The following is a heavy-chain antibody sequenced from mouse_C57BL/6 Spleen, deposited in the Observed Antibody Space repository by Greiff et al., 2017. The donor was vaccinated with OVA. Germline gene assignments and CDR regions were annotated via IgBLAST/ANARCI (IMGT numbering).Heavy chain of an antibody. CDR3: ARVYDYGRYAMDH. CDR1: GFTFSSYG. V-gene: IGHV5-6*01. D-gene: IGHD2-4*01. CDR2: ISSGGSYT. J-gene: IGHJ4*01. Sequence: EVKLMESGGDLVKPGGSLKLSCAASGFTFSSYGMSWVRQTPDKRLEWVATISSGGSYTYYPDSVKGRFTISRDNAKNTLYLQMSSLKSEDTAMYYCARVYDYGRYAMDHWAQRTSVTVSS.